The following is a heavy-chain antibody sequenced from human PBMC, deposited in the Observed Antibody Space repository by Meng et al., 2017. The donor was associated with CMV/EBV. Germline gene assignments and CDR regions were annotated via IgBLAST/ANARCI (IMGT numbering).Heavy chain of an antibody. CDR1: GFTFSSYG. J-gene: IGHJ4*02. Sequence: GESLKISCAASGFTFSSYGMHWVRQPPGKGLEWVAFIRYDGSSKYYADSVKGRFTISRDNSKNTLYLQMNSLRAEDTAVYYCARFRGVISPFDYWGQGTLVTVSS. CDR3: ARFRGVISPFDY. CDR2: IRYDGSSK. V-gene: IGHV3-30*02. D-gene: IGHD3-10*01.